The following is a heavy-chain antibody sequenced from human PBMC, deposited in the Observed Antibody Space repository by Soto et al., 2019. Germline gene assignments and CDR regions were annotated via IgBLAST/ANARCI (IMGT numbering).Heavy chain of an antibody. Sequence: GGSLRLSCAASGFTFSSYSMNWVRQAPGKGLEWVSSISSSSSYIYYADSVKGRFTISRDNAKNSLYLQMNSLRAEDTAVYYCARDPQKIPAATVNWFDPWGQGTLVTVSS. V-gene: IGHV3-21*01. J-gene: IGHJ5*02. D-gene: IGHD2-2*01. CDR3: ARDPQKIPAATVNWFDP. CDR1: GFTFSSYS. CDR2: ISSSSSYI.